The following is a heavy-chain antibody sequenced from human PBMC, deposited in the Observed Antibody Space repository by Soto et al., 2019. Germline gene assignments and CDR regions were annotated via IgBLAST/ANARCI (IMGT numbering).Heavy chain of an antibody. CDR1: GYRFTSYW. J-gene: IGHJ5*02. CDR3: ARRALSNDWIDP. D-gene: IGHD6-13*01. V-gene: IGHV5-51*01. Sequence: GESLKISCKGSGYRFTSYWISWVRQTPGKGLEWMGIIYAGDSDTRYSPSFQGQVTISADKSISTAYLQWSSLKASDTAMYYCARRALSNDWIDPWGQGTLVTVPQ. CDR2: IYAGDSDT.